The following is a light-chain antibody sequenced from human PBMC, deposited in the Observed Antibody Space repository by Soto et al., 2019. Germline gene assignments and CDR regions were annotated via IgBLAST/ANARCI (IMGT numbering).Light chain of an antibody. CDR3: CSYAGSSTLV. J-gene: IGLJ3*02. V-gene: IGLV2-23*01. Sequence: QSVLTQPASVSGSPGQSITISCTGTSSDVGSYNLVSWYQHHPGKAPKVLIYEASKRPSGVSDHFSGSKSGNTASLTISGLQAEDEADYYCCSYAGSSTLVFGGGTKVTVL. CDR1: SSDVGSYNL. CDR2: EAS.